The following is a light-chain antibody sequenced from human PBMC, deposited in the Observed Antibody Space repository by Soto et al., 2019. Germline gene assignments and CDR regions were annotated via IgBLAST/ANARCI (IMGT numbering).Light chain of an antibody. J-gene: IGKJ4*01. CDR2: AAS. CDR3: QQSYTTPLT. CDR1: QSISSY. Sequence: DIQMTQSPSSLSASVGDRVTITCRESQSISSYLNWYQQKPGKAPKLLIYAASSLQSGVPSRFSGSGSGTYFTLTISSLQPEDFASYHCQQSYTTPLTFGGGTKVEIK. V-gene: IGKV1-39*01.